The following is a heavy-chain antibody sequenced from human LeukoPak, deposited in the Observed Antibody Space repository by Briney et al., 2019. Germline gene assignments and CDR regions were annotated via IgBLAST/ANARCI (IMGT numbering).Heavy chain of an antibody. J-gene: IGHJ4*02. Sequence: GESLKISCKGSGYTFSSYWIGWVRQMPGKGLEWMGIIYPGDSDTRYSPSFRGQVTISADRSFSTAYLQWSSLKASDSAIYYCARGGTYCSSTNCYAAHWGQGTPVTVSS. V-gene: IGHV5-51*01. CDR1: GYTFSSYW. CDR2: IYPGDSDT. D-gene: IGHD2-2*01. CDR3: ARGGTYCSSTNCYAAH.